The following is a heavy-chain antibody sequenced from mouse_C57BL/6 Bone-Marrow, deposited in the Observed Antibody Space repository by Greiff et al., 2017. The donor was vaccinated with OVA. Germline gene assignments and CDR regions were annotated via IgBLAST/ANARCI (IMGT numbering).Heavy chain of an antibody. J-gene: IGHJ4*01. CDR3: ASYYYGSSTYYYAMDY. CDR2: ISYDGSN. Sequence: VQLKESGPGLVKPSQSLSLTCSVTGYSITSGYYWNWIRQFPGNKLEWMGYISYDGSNNYNPSLKNRISITRDTSKNQFFLKLNTVTTEDTATYYCASYYYGSSTYYYAMDYWGQGTSVTVSS. CDR1: GYSITSGYY. V-gene: IGHV3-6*01. D-gene: IGHD1-1*01.